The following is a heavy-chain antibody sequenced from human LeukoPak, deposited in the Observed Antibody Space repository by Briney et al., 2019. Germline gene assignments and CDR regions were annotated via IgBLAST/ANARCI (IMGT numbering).Heavy chain of an antibody. CDR2: ISGSGGST. D-gene: IGHD2-2*01. V-gene: IGHV3-23*01. J-gene: IGHJ6*02. CDR1: GFTFSSYW. Sequence: GGSLRLSCAASGFTFSSYWMSWVRQAPGKGLEWVSAISGSGGSTYYADSVKGRFTISRDNSKNTLYLQMNSLRAEDTAVYFCARGGHCSTTSCSNYDGMDVWGQGTTLTVSS. CDR3: ARGGHCSTTSCSNYDGMDV.